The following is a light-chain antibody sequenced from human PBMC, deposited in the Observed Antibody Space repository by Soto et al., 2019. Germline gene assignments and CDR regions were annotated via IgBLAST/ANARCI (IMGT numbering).Light chain of an antibody. V-gene: IGKV3-15*01. CDR2: GAS. Sequence: EIVMTQSPATLSVSPGDRATLSCRASQSASNNVAWYHQKPCQAPRLLIYGASTRASGLPARFSGSGSGTDFTLTISSLQSEDFGVYYCQQYNYWPPFTFGQGTKLEIK. CDR3: QQYNYWPPFT. J-gene: IGKJ2*01. CDR1: QSASNN.